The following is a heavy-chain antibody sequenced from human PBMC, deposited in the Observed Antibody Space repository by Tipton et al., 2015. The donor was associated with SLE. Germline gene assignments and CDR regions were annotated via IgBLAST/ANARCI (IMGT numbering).Heavy chain of an antibody. V-gene: IGHV1-69*01. D-gene: IGHD3-10*01. CDR3: ARGVRGVTPFFDY. Sequence: QVQLVQSGAEVKKPGASVKVSCKASGYTFTSYGISWVRQAPGQGLEWMGGIIPIFGTANYAQKFQGRVTITADESTSTAYMELSSLRSEDTAVYYCARGVRGVTPFFDYWGQGTLVTVSS. CDR2: IIPIFGTA. CDR1: GYTFTSYG. J-gene: IGHJ4*02.